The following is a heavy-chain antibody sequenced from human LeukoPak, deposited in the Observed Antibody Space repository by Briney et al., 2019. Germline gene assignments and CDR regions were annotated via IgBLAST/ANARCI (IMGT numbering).Heavy chain of an antibody. CDR2: IDPSGGST. Sequence: VASVKVSGKASGYTFTSYYMHWVRQAPGQGLEWMGIIDPSGGSTSYAQKFQGRVTMTRDTSTSTVYMELSSLRSEDRAVYYCARAYYYDSSGYPVYFDYWSQGTLVTVSS. D-gene: IGHD3-22*01. CDR3: ARAYYYDSSGYPVYFDY. CDR1: GYTFTSYY. J-gene: IGHJ4*02. V-gene: IGHV1-46*01.